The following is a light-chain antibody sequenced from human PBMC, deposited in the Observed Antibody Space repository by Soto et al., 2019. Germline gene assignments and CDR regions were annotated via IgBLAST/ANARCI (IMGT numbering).Light chain of an antibody. CDR2: SNT. CDR3: AAWDDTVSGYV. Sequence: QSALTQPPSASGTPGQRFTISCSGSSSNIAINYVYWYQQLPGAAPELLIYSNTQRPSGVPDRFSGSKSGTSASLTISGLRSEDEADYYCAAWDDTVSGYVFGTGTKVTVL. V-gene: IGLV1-47*02. CDR1: SSNIAINY. J-gene: IGLJ1*01.